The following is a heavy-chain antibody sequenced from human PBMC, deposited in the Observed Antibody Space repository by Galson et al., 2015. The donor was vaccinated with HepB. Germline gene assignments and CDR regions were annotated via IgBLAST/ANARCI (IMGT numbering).Heavy chain of an antibody. J-gene: IGHJ1*01. CDR2: ILTSGYYT. CDR1: GFTFTDYN. Sequence: SLRLSCAASGFTFTDYNMNWIRQAPGKGLEWVSYILTSGYYTNYPDSVRGRFTVSRDNAKNSLHLQLNDLRVEDTAVYFCTGERPYESGGAPLGFWGQGTLVTVSS. D-gene: IGHD3-16*01. CDR3: TGERPYESGGAPLGF. V-gene: IGHV3-11*06.